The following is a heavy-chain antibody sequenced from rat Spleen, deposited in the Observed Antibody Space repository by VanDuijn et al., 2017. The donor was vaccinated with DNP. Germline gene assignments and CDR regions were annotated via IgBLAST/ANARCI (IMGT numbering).Heavy chain of an antibody. D-gene: IGHD1-7*01. V-gene: IGHV5-7*01. Sequence: EVQLVESGGGLVQPGRSLKLSCAASGFTFSDYAMAWVRQAPKKGLEWVATISYDGSRTYYRDSVKGRFTISRDSPKSTLYLQMDSLRSEDTATYYCARQPTGIGFDYWGQGVMVTVSS. CDR3: ARQPTGIGFDY. CDR1: GFTFSDYA. CDR2: ISYDGSRT. J-gene: IGHJ2*01.